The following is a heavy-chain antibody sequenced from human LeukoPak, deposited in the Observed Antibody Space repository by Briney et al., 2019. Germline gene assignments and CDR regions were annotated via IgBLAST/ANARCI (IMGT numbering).Heavy chain of an antibody. Sequence: ASVKVSCKASGYTFTSYGISWVRQAPGQGLEWMGWISAYNGNTNYAQKLQGRVTMTTDTSTSTAYMGLRSLRSDDTAVYYCAREGDDYVWGSYRHPLLNWGQGTLVTVSS. D-gene: IGHD3-16*02. V-gene: IGHV1-18*01. CDR2: ISAYNGNT. CDR1: GYTFTSYG. J-gene: IGHJ4*02. CDR3: AREGDDYVWGSYRHPLLN.